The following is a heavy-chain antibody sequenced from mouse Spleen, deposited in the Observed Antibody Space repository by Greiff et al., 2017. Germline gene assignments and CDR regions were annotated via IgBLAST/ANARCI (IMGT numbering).Heavy chain of an antibody. CDR2: IDPENGDT. V-gene: IGHV14-4*01. Sequence: EVQLQQSGAELVRPGASVKLSCTASGFNIKDDYMHWVKQRPEQGLEWIGWIDPENGDTEYASKFQGKATITADTSSNTAYLQLSSLTSEDTAVYYCTTWGITTRWGQGTLVTVSA. D-gene: IGHD2-4*01. J-gene: IGHJ3*01. CDR1: GFNIKDDY. CDR3: TTWGITTR.